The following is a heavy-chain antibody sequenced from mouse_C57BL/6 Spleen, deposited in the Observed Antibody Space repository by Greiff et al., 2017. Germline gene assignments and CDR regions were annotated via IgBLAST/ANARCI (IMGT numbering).Heavy chain of an antibody. J-gene: IGHJ1*03. CDR3: ARIYSHWYFDV. V-gene: IGHV1-59*01. D-gene: IGHD2-12*01. CDR1: GYTFTSYW. CDR2: IDPSDSYT. Sequence: QVQLQQPGAELVRPGTSVKLSCKASGYTFTSYWMHWVKQRPGQGLEWIGVIDPSDSYTNYNQKFKGKATLTVDTSSSTAYMQLSSLTSEDSAVYYCARIYSHWYFDVWGTGTTVTVSS.